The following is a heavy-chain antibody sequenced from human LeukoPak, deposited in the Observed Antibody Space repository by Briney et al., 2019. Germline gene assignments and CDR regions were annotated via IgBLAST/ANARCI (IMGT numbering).Heavy chain of an antibody. CDR2: IKQDGSKE. J-gene: IGHJ4*02. CDR3: ARGGATYFDY. D-gene: IGHD1-26*01. Sequence: GGSLRLSCAASGFTFSNQWMTWVRQAPGKGLEWVANIKQDGSKEHYVDSVKGRFTISRDSAKNSVYLQMNSLRAEDTAVYYCARGGATYFDYWGQGTLVTVSS. V-gene: IGHV3-7*01. CDR1: GFTFSNQW.